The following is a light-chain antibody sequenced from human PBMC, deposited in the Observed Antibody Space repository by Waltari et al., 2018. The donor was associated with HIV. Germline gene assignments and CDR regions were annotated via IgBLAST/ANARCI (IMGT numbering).Light chain of an antibody. Sequence: LMTQSPISLAVPLGETATIPSTSILTVLYISPHPYYLAWYQQKPGQSPKVRIYWASTRAPGVPDRFSGSGSGTNFSLTISGLQAADVALYFCQQYYTLGPTFGGGTKVEIK. CDR3: QQYYTLGPT. V-gene: IGKV4-1*01. CDR2: WAS. J-gene: IGKJ4*01. CDR1: LTVLYISPHPYY.